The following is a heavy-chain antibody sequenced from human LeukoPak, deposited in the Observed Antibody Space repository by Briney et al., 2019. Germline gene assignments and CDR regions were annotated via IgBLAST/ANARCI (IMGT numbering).Heavy chain of an antibody. D-gene: IGHD3-22*01. CDR3: ARLGNTYYYDSSGYYDY. J-gene: IGHJ4*02. CDR2: INPNSGGT. V-gene: IGHV1-2*06. CDR1: GYIFTGYY. Sequence: ASVKVSCKASGYIFTGYYMHWVRQAPGQGLEWMGRINPNSGGTNYAQKFQGRVTMTRDTSISTAYMELSRLRSDDTAVYYCARLGNTYYYDSSGYYDYWGQGTLVTVSS.